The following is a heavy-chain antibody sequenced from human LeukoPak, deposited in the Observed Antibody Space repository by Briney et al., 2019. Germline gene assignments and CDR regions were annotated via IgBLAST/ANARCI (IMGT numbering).Heavy chain of an antibody. CDR3: AGAGSETQWRAFDY. V-gene: IGHV3-13*01. J-gene: IGHJ4*02. CDR1: GFTFSRYD. CDR2: IGTAGDT. D-gene: IGHD6-19*01. Sequence: GGSLRLSCAASGFTFSRYDMHWVRQATGKGLEWVSGIGTAGDTYYAGSVKGRFTISRENAKNSLYLQMNSLTAGDTAVYYCAGAGSETQWRAFDYWGQGALVTVFS.